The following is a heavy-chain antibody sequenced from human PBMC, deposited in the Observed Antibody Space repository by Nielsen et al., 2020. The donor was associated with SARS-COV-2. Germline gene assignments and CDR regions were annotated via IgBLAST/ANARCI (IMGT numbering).Heavy chain of an antibody. V-gene: IGHV3-30*03. CDR1: GFTLRNYG. CDR2: MSYDGDSK. CDR3: ARDQLYYGSGGFDY. J-gene: IGHJ4*02. Sequence: GGSLRLSCEASGFTLRNYGVHWVRQAPGKGLEWLAVMSYDGDSKYYADSVRGRFSISRDISKNTLYLQMNGLKLEDTAVYSCARDQLYYGSGGFDYWGQGTLVTVSS. D-gene: IGHD3-10*01.